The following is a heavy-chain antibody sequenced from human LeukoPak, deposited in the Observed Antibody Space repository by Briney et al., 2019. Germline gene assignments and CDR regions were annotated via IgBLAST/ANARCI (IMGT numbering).Heavy chain of an antibody. CDR1: GFTFSNYG. J-gene: IGHJ4*02. CDR3: ARRDPTTPKFDY. D-gene: IGHD1-14*01. V-gene: IGHV3-23*01. CDR2: TSGGGEST. Sequence: GGSLRLSCTGSGFTFSNYGMSWVRQAPGKGLELVSGTSGGGESTYYIDSVKGRFIITRDNSKNTLYLQMNSLRAEDTAVYYCARRDPTTPKFDYWGQGTLVIVSS.